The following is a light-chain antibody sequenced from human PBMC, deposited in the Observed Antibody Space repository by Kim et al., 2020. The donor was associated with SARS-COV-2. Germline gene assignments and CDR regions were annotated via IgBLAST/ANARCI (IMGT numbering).Light chain of an antibody. J-gene: IGLJ2*01. V-gene: IGLV2-14*03. Sequence: GQSITISCTGTSSDVGGSNYVSWYQQHPGKAPQVLIYDVSHRPSGVSNRFSGSKSGHTASLTISGLQAEDEADYYGCAYTSTATLFGGGTQLTVL. CDR2: DVS. CDR1: SSDVGGSNY. CDR3: CAYTSTATL.